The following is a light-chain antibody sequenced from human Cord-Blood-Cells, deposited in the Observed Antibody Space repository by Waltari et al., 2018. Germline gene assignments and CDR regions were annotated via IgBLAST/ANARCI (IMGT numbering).Light chain of an antibody. CDR1: QSVSSN. J-gene: IGKJ3*01. CDR2: GAS. V-gene: IGKV3-15*01. Sequence: EIVMTQSPATLTVSPGERATLSCRASQSVSSNLAWYQQKTGQAPTLLIYGASTRATGIPARFSGSGSGTEFTLTISSLQSEDFAVYYCQQYNNWPPFTFGPGTKVDIK. CDR3: QQYNNWPPFT.